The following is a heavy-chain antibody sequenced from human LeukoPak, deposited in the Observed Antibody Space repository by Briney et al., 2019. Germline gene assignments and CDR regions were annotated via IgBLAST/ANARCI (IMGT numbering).Heavy chain of an antibody. CDR2: IYYSGST. CDR1: GDSISSSSFY. D-gene: IGHD3-10*01. V-gene: IGHV4-39*07. CDR3: ARVGVMVRGASPGPEVYFDY. Sequence: SETLSLTCTVSGDSISSSSFYWGWIRQPPGKGLEWIGNIYYSGSTYYNPSLKSRVTISVDTSKNQFSLKLSSVTAADTAVYYCARVGVMVRGASPGPEVYFDYWGQGTLVTVSS. J-gene: IGHJ4*02.